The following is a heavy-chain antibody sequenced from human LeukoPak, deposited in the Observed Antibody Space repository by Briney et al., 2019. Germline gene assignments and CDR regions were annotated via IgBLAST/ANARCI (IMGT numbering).Heavy chain of an antibody. J-gene: IGHJ6*03. V-gene: IGHV3-23*01. CDR1: GFTLSSYA. CDR2: ISGSGGST. D-gene: IGHD4-11*01. CDR3: AKDGTVTTFDLYYMDV. Sequence: GGSLRLSCAASGFTLSSYAMCWVRQAPGKGLEWVSAISGSGGSTYYADSVKGRFTISRDNSKNTLYLQMNSLRAEDTAVYYCAKDGTVTTFDLYYMDVWGKGTTVTVSS.